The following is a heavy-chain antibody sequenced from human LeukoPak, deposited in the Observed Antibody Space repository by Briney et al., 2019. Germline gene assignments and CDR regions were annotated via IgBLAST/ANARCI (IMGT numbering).Heavy chain of an antibody. CDR2: ISSSSSYI. CDR1: GFTFSSYS. V-gene: IGHV3-21*01. D-gene: IGHD5-24*01. Sequence: GGSLRLSCAASGFTFSSYSMNWVRQAPGKGLEWVSSISSSSSYIYYADSVEGRFTISRDNAKNSLYLQMNSLRAEDTAVYYCARSRDGYNYAAFDIWGQGTMVTVSS. J-gene: IGHJ3*02. CDR3: ARSRDGYNYAAFDI.